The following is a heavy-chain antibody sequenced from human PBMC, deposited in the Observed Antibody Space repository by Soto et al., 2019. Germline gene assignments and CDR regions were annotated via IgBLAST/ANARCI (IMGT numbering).Heavy chain of an antibody. D-gene: IGHD2-2*02. CDR3: ARPYCDSTSCYTDWFDP. J-gene: IGHJ5*02. V-gene: IGHV1-8*01. CDR2: VNPKSGNT. CDR1: GYSFSTYD. Sequence: QVQLVQSGAEVKKPGASVKVSCKASGYSFSTYDINWVRQAAGQGLEWMGWVNPKSGNTDYAQRFRGRVTMTSNTSISTAYMELSALTPADTAVYYCARPYCDSTSCYTDWFDPWGQGTLVTVSS.